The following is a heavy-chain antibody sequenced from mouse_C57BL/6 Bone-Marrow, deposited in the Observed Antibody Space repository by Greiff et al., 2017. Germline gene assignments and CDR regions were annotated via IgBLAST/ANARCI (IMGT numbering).Heavy chain of an antibody. J-gene: IGHJ3*01. CDR2: ISSGSSTI. CDR3: ARTEIGWLPFAY. CDR1: GFTFSDYG. D-gene: IGHD2-2*01. V-gene: IGHV5-17*01. Sequence: DVHLVESGGGLVKPGGSLKLSCAASGFTFSDYGMHWVRQAPEKGLEWVAYISSGSSTIYYADTVKGRFTISRDNAKNTLFLQMTSLRSEDTAMYYCARTEIGWLPFAYWGQGTLVTVSA.